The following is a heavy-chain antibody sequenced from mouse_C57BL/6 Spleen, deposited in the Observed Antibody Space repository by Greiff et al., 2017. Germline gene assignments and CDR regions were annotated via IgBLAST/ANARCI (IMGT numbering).Heavy chain of an antibody. Sequence: QVQLQQPGAELVMPGASVKLSCKASGYTFTSYWMHWVKQRPGQGLEWIGEIDPSDSYTNYNQKFKGKSTLTVDKSSSTAYMQLSSLTSEDSAVYFCARRYGNYSYWYFDVWGTGTTVTVSS. CDR1: GYTFTSYW. V-gene: IGHV1-69*01. D-gene: IGHD2-10*02. J-gene: IGHJ1*03. CDR2: IDPSDSYT. CDR3: ARRYGNYSYWYFDV.